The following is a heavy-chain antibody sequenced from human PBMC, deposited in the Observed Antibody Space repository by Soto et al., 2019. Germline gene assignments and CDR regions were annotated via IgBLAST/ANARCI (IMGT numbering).Heavy chain of an antibody. CDR1: GFSFGAYA. Sequence: GGSLRLSCGASGFSFGAYAMSWVRQAPGKGLEWVSAVSGGGDSTWYADSVKGRFTISRDNAKNSLFLQMISLRAEDTAVYYCARWESSDWYLGIWGQGTLVTVSS. V-gene: IGHV3-23*01. CDR3: ARWESSDWYLGI. J-gene: IGHJ4*02. CDR2: VSGGGDST. D-gene: IGHD6-19*01.